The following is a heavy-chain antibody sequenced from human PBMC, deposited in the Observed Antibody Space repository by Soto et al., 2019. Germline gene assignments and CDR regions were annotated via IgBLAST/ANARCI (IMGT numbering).Heavy chain of an antibody. Sequence: SGPTLGNPTQTLTLTCTFSGFSLTTSGVGVGWIRQPPGKALEWLALIYWNDDKRYSPSLKSRLTITKNTSKNKVVLTMTNMDKTTSQNKMVVTMTNMDPVDNATSYCAHRQSEGQSLLLRHVFSFSLRGQ. CDR2: IYWNDDK. D-gene: IGHD6-19*01. V-gene: IGHV2-5*01. CDR1: GFSLTTSGVG. J-gene: IGHJ1*01. CDR3: VTMTNMDPVDNATSYCAHRQSEGQSLLLRHVFSFSL.